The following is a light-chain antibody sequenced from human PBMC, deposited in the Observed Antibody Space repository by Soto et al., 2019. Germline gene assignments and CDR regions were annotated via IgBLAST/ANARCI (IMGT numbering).Light chain of an antibody. CDR2: SNS. Sequence: QSVLTQPTSASGTPGQRVTISCSGSSSNIGNNPVNWYQQLPGTAPKLLIYSNSHRPSGVPDRFSGSKSGTSASLAISGLQSEDEADYYCAAWDDSLTGSWVFGGGTKVTVL. V-gene: IGLV1-44*01. J-gene: IGLJ3*02. CDR3: AAWDDSLTGSWV. CDR1: SSNIGNNP.